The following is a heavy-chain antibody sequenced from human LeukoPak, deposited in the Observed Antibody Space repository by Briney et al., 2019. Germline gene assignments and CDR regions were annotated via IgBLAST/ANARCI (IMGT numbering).Heavy chain of an antibody. J-gene: IGHJ6*03. CDR1: GFTFDDYG. CDR2: INWNGGST. V-gene: IGHV3-20*04. CDR3: ARQVYCSGTSCYTKYYYYYKDV. Sequence: GGSLRLSCAASGFTFDDYGMSWVRQAPGKGLAWVSSINWNGGSTVYVDSVKGRFTISRDQAKNSLYLQMNSLRAEDTALYYCARQVYCSGTSCYTKYYYYYKDVWGKGTTVTVSS. D-gene: IGHD2-2*02.